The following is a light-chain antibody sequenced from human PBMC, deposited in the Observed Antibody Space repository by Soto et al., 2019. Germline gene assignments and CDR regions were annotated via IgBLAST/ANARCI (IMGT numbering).Light chain of an antibody. V-gene: IGKV3-11*01. J-gene: IGKJ5*01. CDR1: QSVSSY. CDR3: QQRSNWIT. Sequence: EIVMTQSPATLSVSPGERATLSCRASQSVSSYLAWYQQKPGQAPRLLIYDASNRATGIPARFSGSGSGTDFTLTISSLEPEDFAVYHCQQRSNWITFGQGTRREIK. CDR2: DAS.